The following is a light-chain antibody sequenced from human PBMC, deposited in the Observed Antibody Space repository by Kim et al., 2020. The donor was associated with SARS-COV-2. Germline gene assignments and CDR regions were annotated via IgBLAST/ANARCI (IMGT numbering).Light chain of an antibody. Sequence: SYELTQPPSVSVAPGQTATITCGGNNIASKSVHWYQQRPGQAPMLVIYYDNDRPSGIPERFSGSNSGNTATLTISRVEAGDEDDYYCQVWNGNSDHSYVFGSGTKVTVL. CDR1: NIASKS. J-gene: IGLJ1*01. V-gene: IGLV3-21*04. CDR3: QVWNGNSDHSYV. CDR2: YDN.